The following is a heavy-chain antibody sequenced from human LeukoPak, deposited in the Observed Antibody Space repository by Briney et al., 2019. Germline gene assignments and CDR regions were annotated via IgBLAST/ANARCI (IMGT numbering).Heavy chain of an antibody. Sequence: PGGSLRLSCAASGFTFDDYAMHWVRQAPGKGLEWISGISWNSGSIGYSEYVKGRFTISRANAKNSLYLQMNSLRSEDTALYYCAKDISPGDIVGVPAAPSFDYWGQGTLVTVSS. V-gene: IGHV3-9*01. CDR3: AKDISPGDIVGVPAAPSFDY. J-gene: IGHJ4*02. CDR1: GFTFDDYA. D-gene: IGHD2-2*01. CDR2: ISWNSGSI.